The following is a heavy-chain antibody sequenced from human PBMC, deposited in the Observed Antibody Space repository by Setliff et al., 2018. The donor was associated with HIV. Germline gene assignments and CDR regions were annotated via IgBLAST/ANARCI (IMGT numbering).Heavy chain of an antibody. D-gene: IGHD6-13*01. CDR2: IKQDGSDM. J-gene: IGHJ4*02. CDR1: GFIFSNYW. CDR3: ATQTGFYNSHWYDY. Sequence: GGSLRLSCAASGFIFSNYWMSWVRQAPGKGLEWVANIKQDGSDMHYIESVKGRFTIFRDNAKNSVFLQMNSLRAEDTGVYYCATQTGFYNSHWYDYWGQGTMVTVSS. V-gene: IGHV3-7*01.